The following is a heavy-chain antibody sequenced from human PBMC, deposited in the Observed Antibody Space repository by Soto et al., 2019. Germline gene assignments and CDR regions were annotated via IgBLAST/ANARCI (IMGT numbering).Heavy chain of an antibody. CDR3: LIDLRGSGSHRHHY. V-gene: IGHV3-23*01. CDR1: GFTFSSYA. D-gene: IGHD1-26*01. CDR2: ISGSGGST. Sequence: PGGSLRLSCAASGFTFSSYAMSWVRQAPGKGLEWVSAISGSGGSTYYADSVKGRFTISRDNSKNALYLQMNSLRAEDTAVYYCLIDLRGSGSHRHHYWAQRTLVIVSS. J-gene: IGHJ4*02.